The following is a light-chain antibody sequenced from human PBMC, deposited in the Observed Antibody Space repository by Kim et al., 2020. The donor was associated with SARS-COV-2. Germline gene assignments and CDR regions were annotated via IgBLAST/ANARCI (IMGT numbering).Light chain of an antibody. Sequence: TLSLSPGERATLACRASQSVSSSYLAWYQQNPGQAPRLLIYGASSRATGIPDRFSGSGSGTDFTLTISRLEPEDFAVYYCQQYGRTFGQGTKLEI. CDR2: GAS. CDR3: QQYGRT. V-gene: IGKV3-20*01. J-gene: IGKJ2*01. CDR1: QSVSSSY.